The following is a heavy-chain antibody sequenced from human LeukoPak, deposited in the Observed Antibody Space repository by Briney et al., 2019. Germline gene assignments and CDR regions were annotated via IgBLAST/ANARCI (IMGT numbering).Heavy chain of an antibody. D-gene: IGHD2-2*01. J-gene: IGHJ4*02. CDR2: VYYSGST. CDR1: GDSISSSSSY. CDR3: ARDTGPSGTAFDY. Sequence: SEALSLTCTVSGDSISSSSSYWVWIRQPPGKGLEWIGTVYYSGSTYYNPSLKSRVTISVDTSKNQFSLKLSSVTAADTAVYYCARDTGPSGTAFDYWGQGTLVTVSS. V-gene: IGHV4-39*07.